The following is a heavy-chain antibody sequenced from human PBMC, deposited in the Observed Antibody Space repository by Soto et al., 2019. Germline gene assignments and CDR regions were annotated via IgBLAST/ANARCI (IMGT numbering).Heavy chain of an antibody. CDR1: GGSISSGGHY. D-gene: IGHD3-22*01. J-gene: IGHJ4*02. CDR3: ARHYYDRSGYSLYYSDY. CDR2: IYSSGNS. V-gene: IGHV4-31*03. Sequence: NPSETLSLTCTVSGGSISSGGHYWSWIRQHPGKGLEWIGYIYSSGNSYYNPSLKSRVTISVDTSKNQFSLNLRSVTAADTAVYYCARHYYDRSGYSLYYSDYWGQGTLVTVSS.